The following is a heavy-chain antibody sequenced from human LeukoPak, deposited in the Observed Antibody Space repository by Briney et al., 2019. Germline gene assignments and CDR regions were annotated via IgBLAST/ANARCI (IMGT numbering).Heavy chain of an antibody. CDR3: ARGQDWNHDY. D-gene: IGHD1-1*01. CDR1: GFTFSRYW. Sequence: GGSLRLSCAASGFTFSRYWMSWVRQAPGKGLEWVANIRDDGSDKYYVDSVKGRFTISRDNAKNSLYLQMNSLRAEDTAVYYCARGQDWNHDYWGQGTLVTVSA. CDR2: IRDDGSDK. V-gene: IGHV3-7*01. J-gene: IGHJ4*02.